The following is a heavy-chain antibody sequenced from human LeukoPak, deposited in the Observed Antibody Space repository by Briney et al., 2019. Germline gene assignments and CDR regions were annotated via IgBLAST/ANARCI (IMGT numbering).Heavy chain of an antibody. Sequence: SQTLSLTCAISGDSVSSNSATWNWIRQATWRGLEWLGRTYYRSKWYNDYAVSVKSRITINPDTSKNQFSLQLNSVTPEDTAVYYCARDTAVAGGNLDYWGQGTLVTVSS. CDR2: TYYRSKWYN. CDR1: GDSVSSNSAT. V-gene: IGHV6-1*01. J-gene: IGHJ4*02. D-gene: IGHD6-19*01. CDR3: ARDTAVAGGNLDY.